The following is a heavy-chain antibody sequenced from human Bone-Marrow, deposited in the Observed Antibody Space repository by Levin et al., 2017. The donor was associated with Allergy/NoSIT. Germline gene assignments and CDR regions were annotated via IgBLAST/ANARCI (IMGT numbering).Heavy chain of an antibody. D-gene: IGHD7-27*01. J-gene: IGHJ5*02. CDR2: IKSNIDAGAT. CDR3: AHSLRWGIGT. Sequence: GGSLRLSCTLSGLSFTDAWVTWVRQAPGKGLEWIGRIKSNIDAGATHYAAPVNGRFTLSRDDTENTIYLQMNSLKPEDTAVYCCAHSLRWGIGTWGQGTLVTISS. CDR1: GLSFTDAW. V-gene: IGHV3-15*01.